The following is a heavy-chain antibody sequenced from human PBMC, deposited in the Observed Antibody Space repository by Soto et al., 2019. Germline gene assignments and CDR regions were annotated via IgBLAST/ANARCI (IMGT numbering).Heavy chain of an antibody. CDR2: IKSKTDGGTT. J-gene: IGHJ6*02. CDR1: GFTFSSYA. Sequence: GGSLRLSCAASGFTFSSYAMSWVRQAPGKGLEWVGRIKSKTDGGTTDYAAPVKGRFTISRDDSKNTLYLQMNSLKTEDTAVYYCTTETYYDFWSGYYTGYYYGMDVWGQGTTVTVSS. D-gene: IGHD3-3*01. V-gene: IGHV3-15*01. CDR3: TTETYYDFWSGYYTGYYYGMDV.